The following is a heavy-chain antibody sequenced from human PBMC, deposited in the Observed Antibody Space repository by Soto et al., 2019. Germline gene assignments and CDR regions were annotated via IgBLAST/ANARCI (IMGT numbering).Heavy chain of an antibody. CDR2: IKPYNANT. CDR1: GYTFTNHG. J-gene: IGHJ3*02. Sequence: VQLVQSGTEGKKPGASVKVSCKTSGYTFTNHGINWVRQAPGQGLEWMGWIKPYNANTNYAQKLQGRVTMTTDTSPTTAYMDLRSLTSDDKAVDYCARDRVAGIWGDAFDIWGQSTVVTVSS. CDR3: ARDRVAGIWGDAFDI. V-gene: IGHV1-18*04. D-gene: IGHD3-16*01.